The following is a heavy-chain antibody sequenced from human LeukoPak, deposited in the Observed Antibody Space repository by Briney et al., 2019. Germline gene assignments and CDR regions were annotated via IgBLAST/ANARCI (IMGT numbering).Heavy chain of an antibody. CDR3: ARGVGGLGNMDV. Sequence: ASVKVSCKASGGTFSSYAISWVRQATGQGLEWMGWMSPKSGNTDYAQKFQGRVTMTRNTSINTAYLELSSLRSDDTAVYFCARGVGGLGNMDVWGKGTTVIIS. J-gene: IGHJ6*03. CDR2: MSPKSGNT. D-gene: IGHD3-16*01. CDR1: GGTFSSYA. V-gene: IGHV1-8*02.